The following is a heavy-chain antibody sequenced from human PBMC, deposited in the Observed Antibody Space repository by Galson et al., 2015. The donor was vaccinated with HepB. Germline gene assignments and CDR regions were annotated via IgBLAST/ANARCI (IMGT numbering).Heavy chain of an antibody. Sequence: SLRLSCAASGFTFSSYGMHWVRQAPGKGLEWVAFIRYDGSNKYYADSVKGRFTISRDNSKNTLYLQMNSLRAEDTAVYYCAKDLWIQLWLLDYWGQGTLVTVSS. D-gene: IGHD5-18*01. V-gene: IGHV3-30*02. J-gene: IGHJ4*02. CDR3: AKDLWIQLWLLDY. CDR1: GFTFSSYG. CDR2: IRYDGSNK.